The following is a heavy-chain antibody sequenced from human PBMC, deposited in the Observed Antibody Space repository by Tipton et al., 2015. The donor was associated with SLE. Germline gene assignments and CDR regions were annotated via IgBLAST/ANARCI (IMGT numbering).Heavy chain of an antibody. CDR2: IYFSGST. Sequence: TLSLTCTVSGDSISRYYWSWIRQPPGKGLEWIGYIYFSGSTNYNPSLKSRITISLDPSKNQFSPKLNSVTAADTAVYYCARDLASYYGVDVWGQGTTVTVSS. V-gene: IGHV4-59*01. CDR1: GDSISRYY. D-gene: IGHD3-3*02. J-gene: IGHJ6*02. CDR3: ARDLASYYGVDV.